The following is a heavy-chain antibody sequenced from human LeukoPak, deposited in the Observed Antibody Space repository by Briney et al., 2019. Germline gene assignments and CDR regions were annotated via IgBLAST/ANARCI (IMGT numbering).Heavy chain of an antibody. D-gene: IGHD5-18*01. CDR2: IFGSGGSP. Sequence: TGGFLRLSCEASGFTFGSFAMYWVRQAPGKGLDWIAGIFGSGGSPHYADSVKGRFTISRDNSKNTVYLQINSLRAEDTAVYYCGKTTAGYSSGQKPAWPVDYWGQGTLVTVSS. J-gene: IGHJ4*02. V-gene: IGHV3-23*01. CDR3: GKTTAGYSSGQKPAWPVDY. CDR1: GFTFGSFA.